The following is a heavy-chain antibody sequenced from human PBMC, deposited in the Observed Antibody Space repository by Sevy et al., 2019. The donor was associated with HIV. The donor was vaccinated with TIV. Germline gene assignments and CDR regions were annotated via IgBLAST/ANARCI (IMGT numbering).Heavy chain of an antibody. CDR3: ARDGAPMIVVVITLDY. CDR2: ISYDGSNK. D-gene: IGHD3-22*01. J-gene: IGHJ4*02. Sequence: GGSLRLSCAASGFTFSSYAMHWVRQAPGKGLEWVAVISYDGSNKYYADSVKGRFTISRDNSKNTLYLQMNSLRAEDTAVYYSARDGAPMIVVVITLDYWGQGTLVTVSS. CDR1: GFTFSSYA. V-gene: IGHV3-30*04.